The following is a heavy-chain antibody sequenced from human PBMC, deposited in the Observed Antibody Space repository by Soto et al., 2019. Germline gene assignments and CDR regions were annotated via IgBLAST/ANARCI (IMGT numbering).Heavy chain of an antibody. Sequence: QVQLQESGPGLVKSSETLSLTCAVSGVSISSSAWWSWVRHPPGKGLEWIGEVYHSGGTYYNPSPGSRVTISVDKSNNQFSLRLTSVTAADTATYYCARDRRPTGTSDAFDIWSQGTMVTVSS. J-gene: IGHJ3*02. D-gene: IGHD1-1*01. V-gene: IGHV4-4*02. CDR3: ARDRRPTGTSDAFDI. CDR1: GVSISSSAW. CDR2: VYHSGGT.